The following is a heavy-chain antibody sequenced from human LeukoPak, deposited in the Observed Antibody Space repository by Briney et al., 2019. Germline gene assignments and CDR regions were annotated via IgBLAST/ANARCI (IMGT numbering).Heavy chain of an antibody. CDR2: ISSSSSYI. Sequence: GGSLRLSCAASEFTFSSYSMNWVRQAPGKGLEWVSSISSSSSYIYYADSVKGRFTISRDNAKNSLYLQMNSLRAEDTAVYYCARRHDFYYYYGMDVWGQGTTVTVSS. CDR3: ARRHDFYYYYGMDV. V-gene: IGHV3-21*01. CDR1: EFTFSSYS. D-gene: IGHD2-21*02. J-gene: IGHJ6*02.